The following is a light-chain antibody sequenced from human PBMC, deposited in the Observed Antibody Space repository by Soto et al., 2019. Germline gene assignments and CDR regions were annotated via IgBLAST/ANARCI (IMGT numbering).Light chain of an antibody. CDR1: QSVSSY. J-gene: IGKJ4*01. Sequence: EIVLTQSPATLSLSPGERATLSCSASQSVSSYLAWYQHKPGQAPRLLIYDASNRATDIPARFSGSGSGTDFTLTISSLEPEDFAGYYCHHRSSWPLTFGGGTKVEIK. CDR3: HHRSSWPLT. V-gene: IGKV3-11*01. CDR2: DAS.